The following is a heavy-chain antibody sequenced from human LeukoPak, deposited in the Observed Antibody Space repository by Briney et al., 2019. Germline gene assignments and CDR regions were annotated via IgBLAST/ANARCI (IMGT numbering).Heavy chain of an antibody. CDR3: ARQLNIVAPFDY. CDR1: GGSISSYY. CDR2: IYYSGST. D-gene: IGHD5-12*01. V-gene: IGHV4-59*01. J-gene: IGHJ4*02. Sequence: SETLSLTCTVSGGSISSYYWSWIRQPPGKGLEWIGYIYYSGSTNYNPSLKSRVTISVDTSKNQFSLKLSSVTAADTAVYYCARQLNIVAPFDYWGQGTLVTVSS.